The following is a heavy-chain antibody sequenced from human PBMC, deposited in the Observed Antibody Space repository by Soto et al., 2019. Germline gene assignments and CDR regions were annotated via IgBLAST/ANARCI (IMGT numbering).Heavy chain of an antibody. J-gene: IGHJ4*02. Sequence: GASVKVSCKASGYTFTSYAMHWVRQAPGQRLEWMGWINAGNGNTKYSQKFQGRVTITADKSTSTAYMELSSLRSEDTAVYYCASGYDYVWGSYQPSDYWGQGTLVTVPQ. CDR2: INAGNGNT. D-gene: IGHD3-16*01. CDR1: GYTFTSYA. V-gene: IGHV1-3*01. CDR3: ASGYDYVWGSYQPSDY.